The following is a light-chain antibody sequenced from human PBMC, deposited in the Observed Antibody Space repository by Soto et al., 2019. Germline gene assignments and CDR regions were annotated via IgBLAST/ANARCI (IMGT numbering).Light chain of an antibody. CDR1: QSISSY. V-gene: IGKV1-39*01. CDR3: QQSYSTPR. J-gene: IGKJ2*01. CDR2: AAS. Sequence: DIQMTQSPSSLSASVGDRVTITCRASQSISSYLNWYQQKPGKAPKLLIYAASSLQSGVPSRFSGSGSGTDFTLTISSLQPEDFATYYCQQSYSTPRFVQGTKVDIK.